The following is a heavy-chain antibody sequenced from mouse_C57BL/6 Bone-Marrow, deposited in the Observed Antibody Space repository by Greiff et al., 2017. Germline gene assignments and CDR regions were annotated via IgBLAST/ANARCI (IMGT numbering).Heavy chain of an antibody. CDR3: ARCSFYYAMDY. Sequence: VHVKQSVAELVRPGASVKLSCTASGFNIKNTYMHWVKQRPEQGLEWIGRIDPANGNPKYAPKFQGKATITADTSSNTAYLQLSSLTSADTAIYYCARCSFYYAMDYRGQGTSVTVSS. J-gene: IGHJ4*01. D-gene: IGHD1-1*01. V-gene: IGHV14-3*01. CDR1: GFNIKNTY. CDR2: IDPANGNP.